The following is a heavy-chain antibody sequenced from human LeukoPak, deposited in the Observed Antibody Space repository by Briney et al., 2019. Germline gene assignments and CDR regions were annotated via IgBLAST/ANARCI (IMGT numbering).Heavy chain of an antibody. CDR2: IYSGGST. V-gene: IGHV3-66*01. J-gene: IGHJ4*02. Sequence: PGGSLRLSCAASGFTFSDYTINWVRQAPGKGLEWVSVIYSGGSTYYADSVKGRFTISRDNSKNTLYLQVNSLRAEDTAVYYCARGGANPDPFDYWGQGTLVTVSS. CDR1: GFTFSDYT. D-gene: IGHD1-26*01. CDR3: ARGGANPDPFDY.